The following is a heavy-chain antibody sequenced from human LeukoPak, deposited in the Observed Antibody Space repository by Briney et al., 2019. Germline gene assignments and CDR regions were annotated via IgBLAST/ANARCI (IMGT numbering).Heavy chain of an antibody. CDR2: IYTSGST. J-gene: IGHJ4*02. D-gene: IGHD1-14*01. CDR1: GGSISSYY. V-gene: IGHV4-4*09. Sequence: PSETLFLTCTVSGGSISSYYWSWIRQPPGKGLEWIGYIYTSGSTNYNPSLKSRVTISVDTSKNQFSLKLSSVTAADTAVYYCARQPSSYFDYWGQGTLVTVSS. CDR3: ARQPSSYFDY.